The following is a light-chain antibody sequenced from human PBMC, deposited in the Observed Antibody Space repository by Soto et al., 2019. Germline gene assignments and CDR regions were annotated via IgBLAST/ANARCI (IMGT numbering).Light chain of an antibody. CDR1: QSVSTN. Sequence: EIVLTQSPATLSLSQGQRATLSCRASQSVSTNFAWYLQKPGQAPRLLIYGASTRATAVPARFTASGSGTEFTLSISSLQSDDFGVYDCQQYDTWPRTFGQGTKLDIK. J-gene: IGKJ1*01. CDR2: GAS. V-gene: IGKV3-15*01. CDR3: QQYDTWPRT.